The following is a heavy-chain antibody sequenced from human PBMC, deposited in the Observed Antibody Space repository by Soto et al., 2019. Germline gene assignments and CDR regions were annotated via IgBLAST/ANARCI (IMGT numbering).Heavy chain of an antibody. D-gene: IGHD3-22*01. CDR3: AKSLYYYDSSPLDH. J-gene: IGHJ4*02. Sequence: PGGSLRLSCAAAGFDFEDYAMHWVRQVPGKGLEWVSLTNSDGTDSYYVDSVKGRFTISRDNAKTTLYLQMDRLRPEDTALYFCAKSLYYYDSSPLDHWGQGTLVTVS. CDR1: GFDFEDYA. V-gene: IGHV3-43D*04. CDR2: TNSDGTDS.